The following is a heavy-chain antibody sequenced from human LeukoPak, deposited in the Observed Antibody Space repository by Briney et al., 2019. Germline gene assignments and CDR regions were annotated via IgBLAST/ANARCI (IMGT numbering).Heavy chain of an antibody. CDR1: GGSISSSTYY. V-gene: IGHV4-39*07. CDR3: ARRAKTAYYFDY. D-gene: IGHD1-1*01. Sequence: SEALSLTCTVSGGSISSSTYYWGWIRQPPGKGLEWIGSIYYSGNTYYNPSLKSRVTMSVDTSKNQFSLKLSSVTAADTAVYYCARRAKTAYYFDYWGQGTVVTVSS. CDR2: IYYSGNT. J-gene: IGHJ4*02.